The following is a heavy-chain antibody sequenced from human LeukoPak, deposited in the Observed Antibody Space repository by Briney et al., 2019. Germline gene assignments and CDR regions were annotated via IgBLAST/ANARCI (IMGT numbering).Heavy chain of an antibody. V-gene: IGHV3-43*02. CDR2: IHADGGRT. CDR3: STWAFYHGLDV. D-gene: IGHD2/OR15-2a*01. CDR1: RFALADYA. J-gene: IGHJ6*04. Sequence: GGSLRLSRAASRFALADYAMHWVRQIPGRGLECVAHIHADGGRTFYADSVKGRFTVTRDNGKNSLFLQMDSLTSDDTALYYCSTWAFYHGLDVWGEGATVIVSS.